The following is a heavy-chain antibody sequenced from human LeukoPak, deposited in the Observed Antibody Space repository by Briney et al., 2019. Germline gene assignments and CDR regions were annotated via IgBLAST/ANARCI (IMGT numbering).Heavy chain of an antibody. Sequence: SETLSLTCTVSGGSISSGDYYWSWIRQPPGKGLEWIGYIYYSGSTYYNPSLKSRVTISVGTSKNQFSLKLSSVTAADTAVYYCARRRYYYDSSGYYYYYGMDVWGQGTTVTVSS. V-gene: IGHV4-30-4*01. CDR3: ARRRYYYDSSGYYYYYGMDV. CDR2: IYYSGST. J-gene: IGHJ6*02. CDR1: GGSISSGDYY. D-gene: IGHD3-22*01.